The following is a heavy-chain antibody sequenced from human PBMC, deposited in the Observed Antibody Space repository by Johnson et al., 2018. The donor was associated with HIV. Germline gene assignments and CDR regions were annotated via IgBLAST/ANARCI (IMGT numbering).Heavy chain of an antibody. J-gene: IGHJ3*02. CDR1: GFTFSSYD. CDR3: ARDRSKGGAFDI. D-gene: IGHD2/OR15-2a*01. CDR2: IGTAGDT. V-gene: IGHV3-13*01. Sequence: VQLVESGGGVVQPGRSLRLSCAASGFTFSSYDMHWVRQATGKGLEWVSAIGTAGDTYYPGSVKGRFTISRENAKNSLYLQMNSLRAGDTAVYYCARDRSKGGAFDICGQGTMVTVSS.